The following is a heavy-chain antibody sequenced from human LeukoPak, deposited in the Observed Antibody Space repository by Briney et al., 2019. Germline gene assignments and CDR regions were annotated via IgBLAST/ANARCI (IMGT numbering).Heavy chain of an antibody. CDR1: GGFISSYY. CDR3: GGGKVAGSSPGKNSWDW. CDR2: RHTSEST. D-gene: IGHD3-10*01. V-gene: IGHV4-4*07. Sequence: SETLSLTCIVSGGFISSYYWSWIRQPPGRAREWIGRRHTSESTNYNPSLKSRVSMSVNTPQNQYMLKLSAVTAAEKAVYWCGGGKVAGSSPGKNSWDWWGRGTVVTAS. J-gene: IGHJ1*01.